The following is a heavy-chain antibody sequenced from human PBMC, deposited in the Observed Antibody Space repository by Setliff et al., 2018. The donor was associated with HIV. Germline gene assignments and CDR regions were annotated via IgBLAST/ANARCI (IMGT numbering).Heavy chain of an antibody. CDR1: GGTFSSYA. CDR2: IIPILGIA. D-gene: IGHD3-22*01. V-gene: IGHV1-69*10. CDR3: ARVVDSSCSLGFDY. J-gene: IGHJ4*02. Sequence: SVKVSCKASGGTFSSYAIIWVRQAPGQGLEWMGGIIPILGIANYAQKSQGRVTITADKSTSTAYMELSSLRSEDTAVYYCARVVDSSCSLGFDYWGQGTLVTVSS.